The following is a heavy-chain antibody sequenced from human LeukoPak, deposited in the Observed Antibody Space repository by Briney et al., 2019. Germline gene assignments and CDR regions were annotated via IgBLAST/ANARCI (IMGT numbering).Heavy chain of an antibody. J-gene: IGHJ4*02. CDR2: IYYSGST. Sequence: PSETLSLTCSVSGGSISSYYWSWIRQPPGQGLEWIGYIYYSGSTKYNPSLKSRVTISVDTSKNQFSRKLSSVTAADTAVYYCARGRGQLRFLEWLGYFDYWGQGTLVTVSS. CDR1: GGSISSYY. CDR3: ARGRGQLRFLEWLGYFDY. D-gene: IGHD3-3*01. V-gene: IGHV4-59*08.